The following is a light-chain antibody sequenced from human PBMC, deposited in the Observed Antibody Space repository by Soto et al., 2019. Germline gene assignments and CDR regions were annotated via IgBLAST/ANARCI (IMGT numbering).Light chain of an antibody. CDR1: SSNIGHNY. V-gene: IGLV1-51*02. CDR3: GTWDSSLSAGV. CDR2: ENN. J-gene: IGLJ3*02. Sequence: QSVLTQPPSVSAAPGQKVTISCSGSSSNIGHNYVSWYQQLPGTAPTLLIYENNKRPSGIPDRFSGSKSGTSATLGITGLQTGDEADYYCGTWDSSLSAGVFGGGTKLTVL.